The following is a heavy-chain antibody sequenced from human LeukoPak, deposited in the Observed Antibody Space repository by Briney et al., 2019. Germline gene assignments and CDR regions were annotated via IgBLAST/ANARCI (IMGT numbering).Heavy chain of an antibody. CDR2: LSLDEITK. Sequence: PGGSLRLSCAASALTFASYTTDWVRQAPGKGLEWVAVLSLDEITKYYVDSVKGRFTISRDSFKSTLYLQINSLRPEVMAEYYCARDRCGAAPDYFDYWGQGTLVTVSS. CDR1: ALTFASYT. D-gene: IGHD6-6*01. V-gene: IGHV3-30*04. J-gene: IGHJ4*02. CDR3: ARDRCGAAPDYFDY.